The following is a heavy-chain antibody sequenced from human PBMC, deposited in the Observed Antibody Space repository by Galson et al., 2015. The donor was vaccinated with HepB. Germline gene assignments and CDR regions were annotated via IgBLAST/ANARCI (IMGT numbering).Heavy chain of an antibody. CDR3: ARGALVGVVGGSQNNWFAP. D-gene: IGHD2-15*01. CDR2: ISPYNRDT. CDR1: GYRFSTYS. V-gene: IGHV1-18*01. Sequence: SVKVSCKASGYRFSTYSITWVRQAPGQGLEWMGWISPYNRDTKYARKFQGRVTMTTDTFTSTAYMELRSLRSDDTAVYYCARGALVGVVGGSQNNWFAPWGQGTLVTVSS. J-gene: IGHJ5*02.